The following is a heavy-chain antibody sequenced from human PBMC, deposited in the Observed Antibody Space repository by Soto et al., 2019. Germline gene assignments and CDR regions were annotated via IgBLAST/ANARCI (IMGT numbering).Heavy chain of an antibody. J-gene: IGHJ4*02. Sequence: EVQLLESGGGLVQPGGSLRLSCAASGFTFSSYAMSWVRQAPGKGLEWVSAISGSGGSTYYADSVKGRFTISRDNSKNTLYLQMNSLRAEDTAVYYCAKGPRGPKWLRFTALDYWGQGTLVTVSS. CDR1: GFTFSSYA. CDR3: AKGPRGPKWLRFTALDY. D-gene: IGHD5-12*01. CDR2: ISGSGGST. V-gene: IGHV3-23*01.